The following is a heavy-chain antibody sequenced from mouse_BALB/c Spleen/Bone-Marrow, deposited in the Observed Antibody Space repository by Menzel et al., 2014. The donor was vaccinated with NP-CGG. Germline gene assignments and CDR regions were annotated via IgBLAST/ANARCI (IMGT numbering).Heavy chain of an antibody. Sequence: EVQLQESGPELVKPGTSVKMSCKASGYTFTDYYMMWVRQSHGRSLEWIGHINPNTDGTFYNQKFKGKATLTVDKSSSTAYMHPNSLTSEDSAVYYCARSRYFDNWGQGTTLTVSS. J-gene: IGHJ2*01. V-gene: IGHV1-26*01. CDR3: ARSRYFDN. CDR1: GYTFTDYY. CDR2: INPNTDGT. D-gene: IGHD3-3*01.